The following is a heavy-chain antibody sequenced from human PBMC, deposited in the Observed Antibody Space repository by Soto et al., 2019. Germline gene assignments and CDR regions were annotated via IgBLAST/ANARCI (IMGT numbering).Heavy chain of an antibody. Sequence: QVQLVQSGAEVKKPGASVKVSCKASGYTFTSYGITWVRQAPGQGLEWMGWISTYNGNTNYAQKLQGRITVTTDTSTSTAYMELGNLRSDDTAVYYCARDLGDYRYFQNWGQGTLVTVSP. D-gene: IGHD4-17*01. J-gene: IGHJ1*01. CDR1: GYTFTSYG. CDR2: ISTYNGNT. V-gene: IGHV1-18*01. CDR3: ARDLGDYRYFQN.